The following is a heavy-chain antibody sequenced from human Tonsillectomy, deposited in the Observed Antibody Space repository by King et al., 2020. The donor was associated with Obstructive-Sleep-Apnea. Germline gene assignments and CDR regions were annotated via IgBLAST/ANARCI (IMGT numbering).Heavy chain of an antibody. CDR1: GFTFSSYS. D-gene: IGHD5-18*01. CDR2: ISSSSSTI. J-gene: IGHJ6*02. Sequence: LVESGGGLVQPGGSLRLSCAASGFTFSSYSMNWVRRAPGKGLEWVSYISSSSSTIYYADSVKGRFTISRDNAKNSLYLQMNSLGAEDTAVYYCAKDGGGYSYGWGVGGMDVWGQGTTVTVSS. CDR3: AKDGGGYSYGWGVGGMDV. V-gene: IGHV3-48*04.